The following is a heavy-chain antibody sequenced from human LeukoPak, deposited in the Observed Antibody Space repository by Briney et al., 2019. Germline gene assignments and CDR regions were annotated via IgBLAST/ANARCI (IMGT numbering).Heavy chain of an antibody. CDR1: GFTFSSYA. CDR2: ISGSGGST. V-gene: IGHV3-23*01. CDR3: APGNGYSGY. Sequence: GGSLRLSCAASGFTFSSYAMGWVRQVPGKGLEWVSAISGSGGSTYYADSVKGRFTISRDNSKNTLYLQMNSLRAEDTAVYYCAPGNGYSGYWGQGTLVTVSS. D-gene: IGHD3-3*01. J-gene: IGHJ4*02.